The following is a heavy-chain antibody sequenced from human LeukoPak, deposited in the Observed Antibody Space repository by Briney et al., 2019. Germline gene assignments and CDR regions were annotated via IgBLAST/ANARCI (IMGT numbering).Heavy chain of an antibody. CDR2: INPNSGGT. CDR1: GYPFTGSY. V-gene: IGHV1-2*02. D-gene: IGHD3-10*01. CDR3: ARETPYGSGSHDAFDI. J-gene: IGHJ3*02. Sequence: APVKVSCTASGYPFTGSYMLWVRQAPGHGLEWMGWINPNSGGTNYAQKFQGRVTMTRDTSISTAYMELSRLRSDDTAVYYCARETPYGSGSHDAFDIWGQGTMVTVSS.